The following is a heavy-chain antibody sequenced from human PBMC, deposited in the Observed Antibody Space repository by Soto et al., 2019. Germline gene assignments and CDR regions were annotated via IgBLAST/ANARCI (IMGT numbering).Heavy chain of an antibody. J-gene: IGHJ1*01. CDR2: IWYDGSNK. CDR1: GFTFSSYG. V-gene: IGHV3-33*01. D-gene: IGHD6-13*01. Sequence: QVQLVESGGGVVQPGRSLRLSCAASGFTFSSYGMHWVRQAPGKGLEWVAVIWYDGSNKYYADSVKGRFTISRDNSKNTLYLQMNSLRAEDTAVYYCASSSSWYGSGYFQHWGQGTLVTVSS. CDR3: ASSSSWYGSGYFQH.